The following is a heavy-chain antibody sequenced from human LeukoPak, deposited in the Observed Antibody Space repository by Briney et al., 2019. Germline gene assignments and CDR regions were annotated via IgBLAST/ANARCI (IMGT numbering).Heavy chain of an antibody. Sequence: GGSLSLSCVASGFTFSKFGIHWVRQAPGKGLEWVSLIWYDGSNKYYADSVKGRFTISRDNAENTVYLQMNSLRAEDTAVYYCARAGVGASSDVWGQGALVTVSS. V-gene: IGHV3-33*01. CDR2: IWYDGSNK. J-gene: IGHJ4*02. CDR1: GFTFSKFG. CDR3: ARAGVGASSDV. D-gene: IGHD1-26*01.